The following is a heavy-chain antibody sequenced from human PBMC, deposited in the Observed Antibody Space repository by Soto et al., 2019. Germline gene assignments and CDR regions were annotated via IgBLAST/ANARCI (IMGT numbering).Heavy chain of an antibody. CDR3: AIDQNGNHVYHLAY. CDR1: GYTFTSYG. CDR2: ISAYNGNT. D-gene: IGHD6-6*01. V-gene: IGHV1-18*01. Sequence: ASVKVSCKASGYTFTSYGISWVRQAPGQGLEWMGWISAYNGNTNYAQKLQGRVTMTTDTSTSTAYMELRSLRSDDTAVYYCAIDQNGNHVYHLAYWGQGTSDTGSS. J-gene: IGHJ4*01.